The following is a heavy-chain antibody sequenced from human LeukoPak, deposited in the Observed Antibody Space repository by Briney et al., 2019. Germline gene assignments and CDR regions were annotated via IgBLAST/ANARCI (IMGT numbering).Heavy chain of an antibody. D-gene: IGHD3-22*01. Sequence: GGSLRLSCAASGFTFSRYGMHWVRQAPGKGLEWVAVILSDGNNKYYADSVKGRFTISRDNSKNALYLQMNSLRAVDTAVYYCARRCDVGLLVGYYYGMDVWGQGTTVTVSS. CDR1: GFTFSRYG. V-gene: IGHV3-30*03. CDR2: ILSDGNNK. CDR3: ARRCDVGLLVGYYYGMDV. J-gene: IGHJ6*02.